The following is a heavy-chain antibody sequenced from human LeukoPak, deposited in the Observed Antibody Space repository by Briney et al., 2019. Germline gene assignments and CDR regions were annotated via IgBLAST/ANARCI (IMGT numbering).Heavy chain of an antibody. D-gene: IGHD6-13*01. J-gene: IGHJ6*02. CDR1: GYTFTAYF. Sequence: EASVKVSCKASGYTFTAYFIHWVRQAPGQGLEWMGWINPNNGGTNYAQNLQGRVTMTSDRSITTAYMELRSLRSGDTAVYYCARAPPFKAAAGTDYYYGMDVWGQGTTVTVSS. CDR2: INPNNGGT. CDR3: ARAPPFKAAAGTDYYYGMDV. V-gene: IGHV1-2*02.